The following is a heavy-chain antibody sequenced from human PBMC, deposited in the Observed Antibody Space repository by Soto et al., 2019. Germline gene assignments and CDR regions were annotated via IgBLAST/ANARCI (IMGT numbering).Heavy chain of an antibody. D-gene: IGHD6-19*01. CDR3: ARDRSRSGWSPRMWYFDL. V-gene: IGHV4-4*07. Sequence: ETLSLTCTVSGGSISSYYWSWIRQPAGKGLEWIGRIYTSGSTNYNPSLKSRVTMSVDTSKNQFSLKLSSVTAADTAVYYCARDRSRSGWSPRMWYFDLWGRGTLVTVSS. CDR2: IYTSGST. J-gene: IGHJ2*01. CDR1: GGSISSYY.